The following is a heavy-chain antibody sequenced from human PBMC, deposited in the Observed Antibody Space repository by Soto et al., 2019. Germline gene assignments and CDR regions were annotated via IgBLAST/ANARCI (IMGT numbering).Heavy chain of an antibody. V-gene: IGHV1-69*13. CDR2: IIPIFGTA. CDR3: ARVVPAAMLNYYYGMDV. J-gene: IGHJ6*02. D-gene: IGHD2-2*01. Sequence: SVKVSCKASGSTFSSYAISWVRQAPGQGLEWMGGIIPIFGTANYAQKFQGRVTITADESTSTAYMELSSLRSEDTAVYYCARVVPAAMLNYYYGMDVWGQGTTVTVSS. CDR1: GSTFSSYA.